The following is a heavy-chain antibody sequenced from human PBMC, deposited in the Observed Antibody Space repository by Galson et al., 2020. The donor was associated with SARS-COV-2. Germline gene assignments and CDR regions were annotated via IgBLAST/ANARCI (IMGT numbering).Heavy chain of an antibody. Sequence: GGSLRLSCVASGFTFSNTDLTWVRQAPGKGLECVSFINPGGDKTYYADSVKGRFTISRDNSKNTQFLHMSNLRTEDTAVYYCTTSGGGYWGQGTLVTVSS. D-gene: IGHD3-10*01. CDR2: INPGGDKT. V-gene: IGHV3-23*01. CDR3: TTSGGGY. J-gene: IGHJ4*02. CDR1: GFTFSNTD.